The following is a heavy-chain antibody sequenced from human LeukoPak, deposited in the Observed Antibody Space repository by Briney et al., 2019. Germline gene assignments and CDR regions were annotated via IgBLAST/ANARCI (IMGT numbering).Heavy chain of an antibody. Sequence: SVKVSCKASGGTFSSYAVSWVRQAPGQGLEWMGGIIPIFGTANYAQKFQGRVTITADESTSTAYMELSSLRSEDTAVYYCARDVGSSWYSAPYYYYYMDVWGKGTTVTISS. D-gene: IGHD6-13*01. CDR3: ARDVGSSWYSAPYYYYYMDV. CDR1: GGTFSSYA. CDR2: IIPIFGTA. J-gene: IGHJ6*03. V-gene: IGHV1-69*13.